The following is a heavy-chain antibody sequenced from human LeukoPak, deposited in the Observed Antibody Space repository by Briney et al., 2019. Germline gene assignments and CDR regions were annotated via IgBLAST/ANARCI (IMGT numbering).Heavy chain of an antibody. J-gene: IGHJ4*02. CDR3: ARDQYDYTWGSYRPYFDS. D-gene: IGHD3-16*02. V-gene: IGHV1-18*04. Sequence: ASVKVSCKASGYTFTSYGISWVRQAPGQGLEWMGSISPYNGNTKYTKMPQGRVIMTTDTSTRTAYMELRSLRSDDTAVFYCARDQYDYTWGSYRPYFDSWGQGTLVTVSS. CDR1: GYTFTSYG. CDR2: ISPYNGNT.